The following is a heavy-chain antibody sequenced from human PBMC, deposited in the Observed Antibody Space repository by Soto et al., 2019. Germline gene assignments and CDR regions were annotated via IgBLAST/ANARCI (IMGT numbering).Heavy chain of an antibody. CDR1: GYTFTSYD. Sequence: QVQLVQSGAEVKKPGASVKVSCKASGYTFTSYDINWVRQATGQGLEWMGWMNPNSGNTGYAQKFQGRVTMTRNTSISTAYMELSSLRSEDTAVYYCARGVEQWLTSYNWFDPWGQGTLVTVSS. V-gene: IGHV1-8*01. D-gene: IGHD6-19*01. J-gene: IGHJ5*02. CDR2: MNPNSGNT. CDR3: ARGVEQWLTSYNWFDP.